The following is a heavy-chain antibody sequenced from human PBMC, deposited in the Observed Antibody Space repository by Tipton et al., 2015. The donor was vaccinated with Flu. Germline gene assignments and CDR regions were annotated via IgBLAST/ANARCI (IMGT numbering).Heavy chain of an antibody. Sequence: SLRLSCAASGFTYHSYWMTWVRQAPGKGLEWVANIKQDGSEKYYVDSVKGRFTISRDNAKNSLHLQMNSLRAEDTAVYYCARTRGGYCTSSSCYADYFDYWGQGTLVTVSS. CDR3: ARTRGGYCTSSSCYADYFDY. D-gene: IGHD2-2*01. CDR1: GFTYHSYW. V-gene: IGHV3-7*01. CDR2: IKQDGSEK. J-gene: IGHJ4*02.